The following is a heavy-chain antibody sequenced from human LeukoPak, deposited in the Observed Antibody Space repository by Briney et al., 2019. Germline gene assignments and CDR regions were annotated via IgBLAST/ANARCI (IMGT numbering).Heavy chain of an antibody. CDR3: ARGGFGYYYDSSGYSRGNWFDP. Sequence: ASVRVSCKASGYTFTSYGISWVRQAPGQGLEWMGWISAYNSNTHYAQKLQGRVTMTTDTSTSTAYMELRSLRSDDSAVYYCARGGFGYYYDSSGYSRGNWFDPWGQGTLVTVSS. V-gene: IGHV1-18*01. CDR1: GYTFTSYG. D-gene: IGHD3-22*01. J-gene: IGHJ5*02. CDR2: ISAYNSNT.